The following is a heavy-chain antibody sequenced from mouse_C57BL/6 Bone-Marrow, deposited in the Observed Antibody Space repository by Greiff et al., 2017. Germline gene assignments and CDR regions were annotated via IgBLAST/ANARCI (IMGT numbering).Heavy chain of an antibody. CDR1: GYTFTSYW. CDR2: IDPSDSET. V-gene: IGHV1-52*01. J-gene: IGHJ4*01. Sequence: VQLKKPGAELVRPGSSVKLSCKASGYTFTSYWMHRVKQRPIQGLEWIGNIDPSDSETHYNQKFKDKATLTVDKSSSTAYMQLSSLTSEDSAVYYCAREGAYRDYAMDYWGQGTSVTVSS. CDR3: AREGAYRDYAMDY. D-gene: IGHD3-1*01.